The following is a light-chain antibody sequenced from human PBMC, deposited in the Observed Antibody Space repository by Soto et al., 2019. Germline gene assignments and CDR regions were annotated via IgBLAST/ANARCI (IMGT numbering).Light chain of an antibody. CDR1: QSVTSY. J-gene: IGKJ2*01. CDR2: DAS. CDR3: QQYHSYPYT. V-gene: IGKV3-11*01. Sequence: EIVLTQSPATLSLSPGERATLSCRASQSVTSYLAWYQQKPGQAPRLLIYDASTRATGIPARFAGSGSGTDFTLTISSLQPEDFATYYCQQYHSYPYTFGQGTK.